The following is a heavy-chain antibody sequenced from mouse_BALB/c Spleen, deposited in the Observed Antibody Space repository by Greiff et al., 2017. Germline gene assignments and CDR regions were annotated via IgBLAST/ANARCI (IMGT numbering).Heavy chain of an antibody. D-gene: IGHD1-1*01. CDR1: GFTFSSYG. J-gene: IGHJ1*01. CDR3: ARGHGSSYWYFDV. V-gene: IGHV5-6-3*01. Sequence: EVQRVESGGGLVQPGGSLKLSCAASGFTFSSYGMSWVRQTPDKRLELVATINSNGGSTYYPDSVKGRFTISRDNAKNTLYLQMSSLKSVDTAMYYCARGHGSSYWYFDVWGAGTTVTVSS. CDR2: INSNGGST.